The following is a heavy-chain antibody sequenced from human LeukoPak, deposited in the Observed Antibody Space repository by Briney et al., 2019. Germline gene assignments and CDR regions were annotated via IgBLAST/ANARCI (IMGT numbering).Heavy chain of an antibody. V-gene: IGHV3-23*01. J-gene: IGHJ6*03. CDR2: INGGGNTT. CDR3: TKELHVAVAVADYYYFYMDV. CDR1: GFPFSSFA. D-gene: IGHD6-19*01. Sequence: PGGSPRLSCAASGFPFSSFAMGWVRQSPGKGLEWLSTINGGGNTTFYSDSVKGRFTISRDNSKNTLYLHMDSLRPDDTATYYCTKELHVAVAVADYYYFYMDVWGRGTAVTVSS.